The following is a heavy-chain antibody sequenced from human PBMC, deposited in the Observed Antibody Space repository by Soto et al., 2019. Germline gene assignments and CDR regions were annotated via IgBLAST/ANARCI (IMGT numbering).Heavy chain of an antibody. V-gene: IGHV5-51*01. D-gene: IGHD4-17*01. CDR2: IYPGDSDT. CDR3: ARPDPLRKVTTFGAFDI. Sequence: GESLKISCKGSGYSFTSYWIGWVRQMPGKGLEWMGIIYPGDSDTRYSPSFQGQVTISADKSISTAYLQWSSLKASDTAMYYCARPDPLRKVTTFGAFDIWGQGTMVTVSS. J-gene: IGHJ3*02. CDR1: GYSFTSYW.